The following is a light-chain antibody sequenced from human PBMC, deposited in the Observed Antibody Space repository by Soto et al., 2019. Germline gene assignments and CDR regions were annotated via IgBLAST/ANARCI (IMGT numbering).Light chain of an antibody. Sequence: DIQMTQSTYTLSASVGDRGTITCRASQTVSSWLAWYQHKPGQGPKLLIYEASTLESGVPSRFSDRGSGTQLTLTISGLQPDDFASHCCQQLHRYPVTFGQGTKREI. V-gene: IGKV1-5*03. CDR2: EAS. CDR1: QTVSSW. CDR3: QQLHRYPVT. J-gene: IGKJ2*01.